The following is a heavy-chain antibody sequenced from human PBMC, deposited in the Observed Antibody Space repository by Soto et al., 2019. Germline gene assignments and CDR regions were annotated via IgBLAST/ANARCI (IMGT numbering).Heavy chain of an antibody. CDR1: GGSISSSSYY. Sequence: SETLSLTCTVSGGSISSSSYYWGWIRQPPGKGLEWIGSIYYSGSTYYNPSLKSRVTISVDTSKNQFSLKLSSVTAADTAVYYCARQTRTAIQGLWFDPWGQGTLVTVSS. CDR2: IYYSGST. CDR3: ARQTRTAIQGLWFDP. V-gene: IGHV4-39*01. D-gene: IGHD2-21*02. J-gene: IGHJ5*02.